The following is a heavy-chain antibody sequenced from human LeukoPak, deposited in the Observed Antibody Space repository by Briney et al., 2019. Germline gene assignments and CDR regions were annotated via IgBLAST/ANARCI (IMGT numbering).Heavy chain of an antibody. Sequence: ASETLSPTCAVYGGSFIGYYRSWTRQPPGKGLEWIGEINHSGSTNYNPSLKSRVTISVDTSKNQFSLKLSSVTAADTAVYYCASLGGQQNGFDYWGQGTLVTVSS. CDR1: GGSFIGYY. D-gene: IGHD6-13*01. J-gene: IGHJ4*02. CDR3: ASLGGQQNGFDY. CDR2: INHSGST. V-gene: IGHV4-34*01.